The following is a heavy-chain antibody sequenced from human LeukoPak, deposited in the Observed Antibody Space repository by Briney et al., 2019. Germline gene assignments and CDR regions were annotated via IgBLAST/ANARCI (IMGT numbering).Heavy chain of an antibody. Sequence: PGGSLRLSCAASGFTFSSYNMNWVRQAPGKGLEWVSSTTSSSSYIYYADSVKGRFTISRDNAKNSLYLQMNSLRAEDTAVYYCAMSYTSRLGGLDYWGQGTLVTVSS. CDR3: AMSYTSRLGGLDY. CDR2: TTSSSSYI. V-gene: IGHV3-21*06. CDR1: GFTFSSYN. D-gene: IGHD5/OR15-5a*01. J-gene: IGHJ4*02.